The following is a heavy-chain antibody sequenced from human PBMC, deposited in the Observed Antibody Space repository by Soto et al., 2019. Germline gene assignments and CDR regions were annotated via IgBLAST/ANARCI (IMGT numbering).Heavy chain of an antibody. CDR1: GFTFSDHH. V-gene: IGHV3-72*01. Sequence: GGSLRLSCAVSGFTFSDHHMDWVRQAPGKGLEWVGRSRNKADSYTPEYAASVKGRFTISRDDSKNSLYLQVDSLKTDDTAVYYCAKQQLAPYDAFDIWGQGTMVTVSS. D-gene: IGHD6-13*01. CDR3: AKQQLAPYDAFDI. CDR2: SRNKADSYTP. J-gene: IGHJ3*02.